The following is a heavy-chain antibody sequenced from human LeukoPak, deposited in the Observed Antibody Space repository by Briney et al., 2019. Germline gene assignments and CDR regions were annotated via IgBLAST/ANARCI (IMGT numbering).Heavy chain of an antibody. CDR3: ARARKVVAATFNWFDP. Sequence: PSETLSLTCTVSGGSISSSSYYWGWIRQPPGKGLEWIGSIYYSGSTYYNPSLKSRVTISVDTSKNQFSLKPSSVTAADTAVYYCARARKVVAATFNWFDPWGQGTLVTVSS. CDR2: IYYSGST. V-gene: IGHV4-39*07. D-gene: IGHD2-15*01. J-gene: IGHJ5*02. CDR1: GGSISSSSYY.